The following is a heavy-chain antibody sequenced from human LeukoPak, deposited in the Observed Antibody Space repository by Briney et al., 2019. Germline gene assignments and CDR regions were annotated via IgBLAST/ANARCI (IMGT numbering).Heavy chain of an antibody. D-gene: IGHD3-10*01. Sequence: PSETLSLTCTVSGGSISSYYWSWIRQPAGKGLEWIGRIYTSGSTNYNPSLKSRVTMSVDTSKNQFSLKLSSVTAADTAVYYCVRNMVRGSMGYFDYWGQGTLVTVSS. V-gene: IGHV4-4*07. J-gene: IGHJ4*02. CDR1: GGSISSYY. CDR3: VRNMVRGSMGYFDY. CDR2: IYTSGST.